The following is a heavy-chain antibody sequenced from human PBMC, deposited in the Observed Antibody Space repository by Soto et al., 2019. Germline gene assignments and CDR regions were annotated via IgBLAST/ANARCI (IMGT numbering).Heavy chain of an antibody. CDR2: IYYSGST. CDR3: ASTPVVTAVFWYFDL. Sequence: QVQLQESGPGLVTPSQTLSLTCTVSGGSISSGGYYWSWIRQHPGKGLKWIGYIYYSGSTYYNPSCERRGAISVDTSKNQFSLKLSSVTAADTAVYYCASTPVVTAVFWYFDLWGRGTLVTVSS. V-gene: IGHV4-31*03. D-gene: IGHD2-15*01. J-gene: IGHJ2*01. CDR1: GGSISSGGYY.